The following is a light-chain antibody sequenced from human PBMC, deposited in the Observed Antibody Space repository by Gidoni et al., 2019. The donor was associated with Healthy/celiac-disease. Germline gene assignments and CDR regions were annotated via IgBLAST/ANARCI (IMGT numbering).Light chain of an antibody. CDR1: QSISSY. CDR2: AAS. Sequence: DIQMTQSPSSLSASEGDRVTITCRASQSISSYLNWYQQKPGKAPKLLIYAASSLQSGVPSRFSGSGSGTDFTLTISSLQPEDFATYYCQQSYSTPFTFGPXTKVDIK. CDR3: QQSYSTPFT. J-gene: IGKJ3*01. V-gene: IGKV1-39*01.